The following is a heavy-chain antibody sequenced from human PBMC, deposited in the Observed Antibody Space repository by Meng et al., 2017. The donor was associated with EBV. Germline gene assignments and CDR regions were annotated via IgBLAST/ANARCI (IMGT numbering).Heavy chain of an antibody. CDR1: GDSISSFYY. Sequence: QLQLRESGPGQVKPSXTLSLTCTVAGDSISSFYYGGWIRQPPGRGLEWIGSVHYTGSTYYSPSLKSRVTVSVDTSKNQFSLRLTSVTAADTAVYYCARPFPSWQSPRLDPFGAWGQGTLVTVSS. CDR2: VHYTGST. CDR3: ARPFPSWQSPRLDPFGA. V-gene: IGHV4-39*01. D-gene: IGHD6-19*01. J-gene: IGHJ5*02.